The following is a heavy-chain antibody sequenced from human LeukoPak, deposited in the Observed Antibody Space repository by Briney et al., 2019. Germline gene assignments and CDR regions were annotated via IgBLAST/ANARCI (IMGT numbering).Heavy chain of an antibody. CDR1: GFNFSSYA. CDR2: ISYDGSNK. D-gene: IGHD3-22*01. Sequence: GGPLRLSCAASGFNFSSYAMHWVRQAPGKGLEWVAVISYDGSNKYYADSVKGRFTISRDNSKNTLYLQMNSLRAEDTAVYYCARDKASITMIVVVTYFDYWGQGTLVTVSS. J-gene: IGHJ4*02. V-gene: IGHV3-30-3*01. CDR3: ARDKASITMIVVVTYFDY.